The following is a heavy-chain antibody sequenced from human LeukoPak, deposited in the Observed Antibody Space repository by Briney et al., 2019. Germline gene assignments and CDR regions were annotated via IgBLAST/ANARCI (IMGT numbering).Heavy chain of an antibody. CDR1: GYTFTSYG. D-gene: IGHD6-13*01. V-gene: IGHV1-18*04. CDR3: ARDTSSSWHDYFDY. CDR2: ISAYNGNT. Sequence: ASVKVSCKASGYTFTSYGISWVRQAPGRGLEWMGWISAYNGNTNYAQKLQGRVTMTTDTSTSTAYMELRSLRSDDTAVYYCARDTSSSWHDYFDYWGQGTLATVSS. J-gene: IGHJ4*02.